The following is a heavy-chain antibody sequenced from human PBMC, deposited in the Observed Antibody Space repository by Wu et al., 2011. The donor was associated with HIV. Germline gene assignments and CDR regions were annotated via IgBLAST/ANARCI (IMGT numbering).Heavy chain of an antibody. CDR2: MNPNSGNT. Sequence: QVQLVQSGAEVKKPGASVKVSCKASGYTFTSYDINWVRQATGQGLEWMGWMNPNSGNTGYAQKFQGRVTMTRNTSISTAYMELSSLRSEDTAVYYCARGRPYYDFWSGYFPRVHDAFDIWAKGQWSPSLQ. D-gene: IGHD3-3*01. CDR1: GYTFTSYD. CDR3: ARGRPYYDFWSGYFPRVHDAFDI. J-gene: IGHJ3*02. V-gene: IGHV1-8*02.